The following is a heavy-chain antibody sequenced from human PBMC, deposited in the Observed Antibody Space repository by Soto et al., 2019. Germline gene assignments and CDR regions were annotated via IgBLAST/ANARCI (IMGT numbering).Heavy chain of an antibody. D-gene: IGHD4-17*01. CDR2: IYHSGST. CDR1: GGSISSSNW. Sequence: QVQLQESGPGLVKPSGTLSLTCAVSGGSISSSNWWSWVRQPPGKGLEWIGEIYHSGSTNYNPSRKSRATISVDKSKNQFTLKLRSVTAADTAVYYCARAEGHQAGDYYYGMDVWGQGTTVTVSS. CDR3: ARAEGHQAGDYYYGMDV. V-gene: IGHV4-4*02. J-gene: IGHJ6*02.